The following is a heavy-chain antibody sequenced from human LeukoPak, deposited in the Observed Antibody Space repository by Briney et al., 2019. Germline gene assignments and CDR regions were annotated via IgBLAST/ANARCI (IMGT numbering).Heavy chain of an antibody. CDR2: IKQDGSEK. Sequence: PGGSLRLSCAASGFTFSSYWMSWVRQAPGKGLEWVANIKQDGSEKYYVDSVKGRFSISRDNAKNSLYLQMNSLRAEDTAVYYCAELGITMIGGVWGKGTTDTISS. CDR3: AELGITMIGGV. J-gene: IGHJ6*04. D-gene: IGHD3-10*02. CDR1: GFTFSSYW. V-gene: IGHV3-7*01.